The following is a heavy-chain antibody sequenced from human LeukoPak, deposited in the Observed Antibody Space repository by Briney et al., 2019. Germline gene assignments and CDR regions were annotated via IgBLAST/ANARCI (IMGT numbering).Heavy chain of an antibody. CDR3: ARAFPPRWSSRGFNP. D-gene: IGHD4-23*01. J-gene: IGHJ5*02. V-gene: IGHV1-2*02. CDR2: INPNSGGT. Sequence: GSVKVSCQASGYTFTRYYMHWVRQAPGQGLEWMGWINPNSGGTNYAQKFQGRVTMTRDTSISTAYMELSRLRSDDTAVYYCARAFPPRWSSRGFNPWGQGTLVTVSS. CDR1: GYTFTRYY.